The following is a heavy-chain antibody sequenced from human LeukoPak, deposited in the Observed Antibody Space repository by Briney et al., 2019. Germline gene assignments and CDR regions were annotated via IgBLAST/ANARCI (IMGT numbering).Heavy chain of an antibody. CDR2: VHLDGRT. Sequence: SETLSLTCDVFGGSVTSTNWWTWVRQPPGKGLEWIGEVHLDGRTNYNPSLKSRLIMPVDLPENHISLKLTSVTATDTAVYYCAREGGFYRPLDYSGQGTLVTVST. V-gene: IGHV4-4*02. CDR3: AREGGFYRPLDY. CDR1: GGSVTSTNW. J-gene: IGHJ4*02. D-gene: IGHD3-3*01.